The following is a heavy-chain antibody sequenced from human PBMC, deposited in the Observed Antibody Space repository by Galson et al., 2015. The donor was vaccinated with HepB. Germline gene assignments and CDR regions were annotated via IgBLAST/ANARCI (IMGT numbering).Heavy chain of an antibody. J-gene: IGHJ6*03. V-gene: IGHV5-51*01. D-gene: IGHD1-26*01. CDR2: IFTADSDT. Sequence: QSGAEVKKPGESLKISCEGSGYTFTNYWIGWVRQMPGKGLEWMGIIFTADSDTRYSPSFQGQVTISADKSISTAYLQWSSLKASDTAMYYCVRQGSHIVGTTNYYDYYMNVWGKGTTGTVSS. CDR1: GYTFTNYW. CDR3: VRQGSHIVGTTNYYDYYMNV.